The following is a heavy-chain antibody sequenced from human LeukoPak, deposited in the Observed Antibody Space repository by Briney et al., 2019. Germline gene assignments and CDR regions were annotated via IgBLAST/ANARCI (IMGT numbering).Heavy chain of an antibody. V-gene: IGHV1-69*05. Sequence: SVKVSCKASGGTFSSYAISWVRQAPGQGLEWMGGIIPIFGTANYAQKFQGRVTITTDESTSTAYMELSSLRSEDTAVYYCARDRYYDSSGYHISEYYFDYWDQGTLVTVSS. CDR2: IIPIFGTA. CDR3: ARDRYYDSSGYHISEYYFDY. CDR1: GGTFSSYA. D-gene: IGHD3-22*01. J-gene: IGHJ4*02.